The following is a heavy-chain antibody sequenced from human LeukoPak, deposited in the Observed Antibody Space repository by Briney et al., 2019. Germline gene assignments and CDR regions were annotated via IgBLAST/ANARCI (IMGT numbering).Heavy chain of an antibody. CDR1: GYSFTSYW. CDR3: ARHLRGSGYDSEWGFDP. CDR2: IYPGDSDT. V-gene: IGHV5-51*01. Sequence: KVGESLKISCKGSGYSFTSYWIGWVRQMPGKGLEWMGIIYPGDSDTRYSPSFQGQVTISADKSISTAYLQWSSLKASDTAMYYCARHLRGSGYDSEWGFDPWGQGTLATVSS. J-gene: IGHJ5*02. D-gene: IGHD5-12*01.